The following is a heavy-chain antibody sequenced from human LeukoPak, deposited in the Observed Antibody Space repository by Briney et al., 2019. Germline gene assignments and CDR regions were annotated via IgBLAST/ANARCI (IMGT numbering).Heavy chain of an antibody. Sequence: PGGSLRLSCAASGFTSSSYAMSWVRQAPGKGLEWVSAISGSGGSTYYADSVKGRFTISRDNSKNTLYLQMNSLRAEDTAVYYCASDWPDQDENCGLHSGQGTLVTVSS. V-gene: IGHV3-23*01. J-gene: IGHJ4*02. CDR1: GFTSSSYA. D-gene: IGHD1-1*01. CDR2: ISGSGGST. CDR3: ASDWPDQDENCGLH.